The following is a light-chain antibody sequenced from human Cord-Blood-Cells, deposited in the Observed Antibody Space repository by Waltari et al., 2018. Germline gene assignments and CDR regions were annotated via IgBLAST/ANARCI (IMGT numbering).Light chain of an antibody. CDR3: CSYAGSSTLGV. CDR1: SSDVGSYNL. Sequence: QSALTQPASVSGSPGQSITISCTGTSSDVGSYNLVSWYQQHPGKAPKLMIYEGSKRPSGVSNRFSGSKSCNTAALTISVLQAEDEADYYCCSYAGSSTLGVFGGGTKLTVL. CDR2: EGS. J-gene: IGLJ2*01. V-gene: IGLV2-23*01.